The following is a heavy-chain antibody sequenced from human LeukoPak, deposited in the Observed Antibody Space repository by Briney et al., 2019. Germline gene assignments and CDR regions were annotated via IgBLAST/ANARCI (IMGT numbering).Heavy chain of an antibody. CDR2: IYSGGST. V-gene: IGHV3-53*01. Sequence: PGGSLRLSCAASGFTVSSNYMSWVRQAPGKGLEWVSVIYSGGSTYYADSVKGRFTISRDNSKNTLYLQMNSLRAEDTAVYYCARFYCSSTSCYSSHFDYWGQGTLVTVSS. CDR1: GFTVSSNY. D-gene: IGHD2-2*01. CDR3: ARFYCSSTSCYSSHFDY. J-gene: IGHJ4*02.